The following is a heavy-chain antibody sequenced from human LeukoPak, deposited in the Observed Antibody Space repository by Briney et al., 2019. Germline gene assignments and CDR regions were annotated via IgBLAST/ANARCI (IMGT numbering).Heavy chain of an antibody. D-gene: IGHD4-17*01. Sequence: GGSLRLSCAASGFTFSSYAMHWVRQAPGKGLEWVAVISYDGSNIYYADSVKGRFTISRDNSKNTLYLQMNGLRPEDTAVYYCARGSTVTTFGWFDPWGQGTLVTVSS. CDR3: ARGSTVTTFGWFDP. CDR2: ISYDGSNI. J-gene: IGHJ5*02. V-gene: IGHV3-30*04. CDR1: GFTFSSYA.